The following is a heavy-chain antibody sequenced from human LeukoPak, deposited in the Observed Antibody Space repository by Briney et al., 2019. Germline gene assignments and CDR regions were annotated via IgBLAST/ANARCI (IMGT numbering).Heavy chain of an antibody. D-gene: IGHD1-7*01. J-gene: IGHJ5*02. CDR2: IYYSGST. CDR3: ARGFVLELYTSPNWFDP. CDR1: GGSISSSSYY. Sequence: SETLSLTCTVSGGSISSSSYYWGWIRQPPGKGLEWIGSIYYSGSTYYNPSLKSRVTISVDTSKNQFSLKLSSVTAADTAVYYCARGFVLELYTSPNWFDPWGQGTLVTVSS. V-gene: IGHV4-39*07.